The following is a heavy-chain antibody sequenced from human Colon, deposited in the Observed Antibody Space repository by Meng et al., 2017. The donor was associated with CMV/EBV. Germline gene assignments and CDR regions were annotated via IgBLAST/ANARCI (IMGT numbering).Heavy chain of an antibody. CDR3: ARLGEGNSFVL. CDR1: GDSCKGKW. D-gene: IGHD4-23*01. J-gene: IGHJ4*02. CDR2: IYPGNSNV. V-gene: IGHV5-51*01. Sequence: SCLGSGDSCKGKWIAWVRQMTGKGLEWMGIIYPGNSNVKYSPSFQGQVTISADKSINTAYLQWSSLKASDSAMYFCARLGEGNSFVLWGQGTLVTVSS.